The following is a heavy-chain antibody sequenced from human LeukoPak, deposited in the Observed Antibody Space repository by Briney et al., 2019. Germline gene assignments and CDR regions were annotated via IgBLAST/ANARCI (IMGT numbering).Heavy chain of an antibody. CDR1: GFTFSSYA. J-gene: IGHJ5*02. D-gene: IGHD4-17*01. Sequence: PGGSLRLSCAASGFTFSSYAMHWVRQAPGKGLEWVAVISYDGSNKYYADSVKGRFTISRDNSKNTLYLQMNSLRAEDTAVYYCARDTRHDYGDGGWFDPWGQGTLVTVSS. V-gene: IGHV3-30*04. CDR2: ISYDGSNK. CDR3: ARDTRHDYGDGGWFDP.